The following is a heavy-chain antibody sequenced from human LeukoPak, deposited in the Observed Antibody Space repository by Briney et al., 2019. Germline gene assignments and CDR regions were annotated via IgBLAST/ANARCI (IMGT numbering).Heavy chain of an antibody. D-gene: IGHD5-18*01. V-gene: IGHV1-46*01. Sequence: ASVKVSCKASGYTFTRYYMHWVRQAPGQGLEWMGIINPSGGNTNYAQKFQGRVTITADESTSTVYMELSSLRSEDTAVYYCARDRGYSYAKKSSEYYYMDVWGKGTTVTISS. J-gene: IGHJ6*03. CDR2: INPSGGNT. CDR1: GYTFTRYY. CDR3: ARDRGYSYAKKSSEYYYMDV.